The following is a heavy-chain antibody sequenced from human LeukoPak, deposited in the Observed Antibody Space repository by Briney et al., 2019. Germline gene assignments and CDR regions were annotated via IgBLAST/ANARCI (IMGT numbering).Heavy chain of an antibody. D-gene: IGHD3-22*01. Sequence: HPSETLSLTCSVSGDSISSSSYYWGWIRQPPGKGLEWIGSIYYTGSTYYKPSLKSRVTISVDTSKNQFSLKLSSVTAADTAVYYCARHPSQTYYQYYFDYWGQGTLVTVSS. CDR2: IYYTGST. J-gene: IGHJ4*02. CDR3: ARHPSQTYYQYYFDY. CDR1: GDSISSSSYY. V-gene: IGHV4-39*01.